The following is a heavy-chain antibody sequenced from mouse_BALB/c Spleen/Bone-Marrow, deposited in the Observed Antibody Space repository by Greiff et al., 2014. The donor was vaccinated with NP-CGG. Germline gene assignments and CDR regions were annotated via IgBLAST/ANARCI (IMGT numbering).Heavy chain of an antibody. J-gene: IGHJ4*01. V-gene: IGHV5-6*01. CDR3: ASHQRYYAMDY. CDR2: ISSGGSNT. Sequence: EVKLMESGGDLVKPGGSLKLSCAASGFTFSSYGMSWGRQTPDKRLEWVATISSGGSNTYYPDSVKGRFTISRDNAKNTLCLQMSSLKSEDTAMYYCASHQRYYAMDYWGQGTSVTVSS. CDR1: GFTFSSYG.